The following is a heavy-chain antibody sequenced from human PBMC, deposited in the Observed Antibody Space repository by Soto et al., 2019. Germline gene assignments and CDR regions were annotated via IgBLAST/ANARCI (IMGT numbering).Heavy chain of an antibody. V-gene: IGHV4-30-4*01. D-gene: IGHD3-16*01. CDR2: MYYSGNT. CDR3: ARLLPSGGAFDI. Sequence: PSETLSLTCTVSGGSISSGDYYWSWIRQPPGKGLEWVGYMYYSGNTYYNPSLKSRITISVDTSTNHFFLKVNSVTAADTAVYYCARLLPSGGAFDIWGQGTMVT. J-gene: IGHJ3*02. CDR1: GGSISSGDYY.